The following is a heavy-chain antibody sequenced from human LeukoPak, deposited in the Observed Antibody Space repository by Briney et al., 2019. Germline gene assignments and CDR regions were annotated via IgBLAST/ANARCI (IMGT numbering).Heavy chain of an antibody. CDR3: AKDMRITIFGVVITAMDV. V-gene: IGHV3-23*01. D-gene: IGHD3-3*01. J-gene: IGHJ6*02. CDR1: RFTFNSYA. CDR2: ISNNGGYT. Sequence: GGSLRLSCAASRFTFNSYAMSWVRQAPGKGLEWVSAISNNGGYTYYADSVQGRFTISRDNSKSTLCLQMNSLRAEDTAVYYCAKDMRITIFGVVITAMDVWGQGTTVTVSS.